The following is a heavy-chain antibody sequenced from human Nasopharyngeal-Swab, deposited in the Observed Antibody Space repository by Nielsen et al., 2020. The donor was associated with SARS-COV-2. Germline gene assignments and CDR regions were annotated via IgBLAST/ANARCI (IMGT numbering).Heavy chain of an antibody. CDR1: GYTFTGYY. CDR2: INPNSGGT. CDR3: ARGPYADPLGLVY. V-gene: IGHV1-2*06. D-gene: IGHD4-17*01. Sequence: ASVKVSCKASGYTFTGYYMHWVRQAPGQGLEWMGRINPNSGGTNYAQKFQGRVTMTRDTSISTAYMELSRLRSDDTAVYYCARGPYADPLGLVYWGQGTLVTVSS. J-gene: IGHJ4*02.